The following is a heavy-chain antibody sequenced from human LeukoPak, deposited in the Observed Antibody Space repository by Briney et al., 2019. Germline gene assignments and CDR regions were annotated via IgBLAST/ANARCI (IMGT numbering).Heavy chain of an antibody. Sequence: GGSLRLSCAASGFTFSTFGMSWVRQAPGKGLEWVSGISGSGGSTYYADSVKGRFTISRDNSKNTLYLQMNSLRVEDTAVYYCAKEDCSAGGCYYSYFDSWGQGVLVTVSS. CDR1: GFTFSTFG. CDR2: ISGSGGST. CDR3: AKEDCSAGGCYYSYFDS. D-gene: IGHD2-15*01. V-gene: IGHV3-23*01. J-gene: IGHJ4*02.